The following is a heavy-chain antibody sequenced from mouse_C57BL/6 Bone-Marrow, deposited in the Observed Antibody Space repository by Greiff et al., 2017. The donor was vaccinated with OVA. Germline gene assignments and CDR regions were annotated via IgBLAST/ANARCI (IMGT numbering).Heavy chain of an antibody. J-gene: IGHJ1*03. CDR2: IFPGSGST. V-gene: IGHV1-75*01. CDR3: ARSSFYDGSSPSFYCDV. D-gene: IGHD1-1*01. CDR1: GYTFTDYY. Sequence: VQLQESGPELVKPGASVKISCKASGYTFTDYYINWVKQRPGQGLEWIGWIFPGSGSTYYNETFKGKATLTADQSSSTAYMLLSSLTSEDSAVYFCARSSFYDGSSPSFYCDVWGTGTTVTVSS.